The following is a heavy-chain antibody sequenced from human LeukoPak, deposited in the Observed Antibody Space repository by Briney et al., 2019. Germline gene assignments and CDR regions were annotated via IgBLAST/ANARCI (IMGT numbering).Heavy chain of an antibody. V-gene: IGHV4-30-4*01. D-gene: IGHD3-3*01. J-gene: IGHJ4*02. CDR1: GGSISSGDYY. CDR2: IYYSGST. Sequence: SETLSLTCTVSGGSISSGDYYWSWIRQPPGRGLECIGYIYYSGSTYYNPSLKSRVTISLDTSKNQFSLKLSSVTAADTAVYYCARGLTYYDFLGAGEVDYWGQGTRVTVSS. CDR3: ARGLTYYDFLGAGEVDY.